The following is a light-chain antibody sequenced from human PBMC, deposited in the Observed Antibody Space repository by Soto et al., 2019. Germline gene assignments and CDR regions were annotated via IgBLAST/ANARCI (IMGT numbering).Light chain of an antibody. J-gene: IGKJ5*01. CDR3: QQYHNWPLIT. CDR1: QSVNSN. V-gene: IGKV3-15*01. CDR2: GAS. Sequence: EIVITQSPGTLSVSPGERVILSCRASQSVNSNLAWYQQKPGQTPRLLISGASTRATGIPVRFSGSGSGTEFTLTISSLQSEDFAVYYCQQYHNWPLITFGQGTRLEIK.